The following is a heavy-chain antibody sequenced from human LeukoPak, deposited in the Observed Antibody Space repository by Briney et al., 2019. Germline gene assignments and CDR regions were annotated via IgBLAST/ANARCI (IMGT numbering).Heavy chain of an antibody. Sequence: PGGSLRLSCAASGFTFSSSAMSWVRQAPGKGLEWVSAISNNGGYTYYADSVQGRFTISRDNSKSTLCLQMNSLRAEDTAIYYCTRVGYIDEGIDYWGQGTLVTVSS. CDR3: TRVGYIDEGIDY. CDR2: ISNNGGYT. V-gene: IGHV3-23*01. J-gene: IGHJ4*02. CDR1: GFTFSSSA. D-gene: IGHD5-24*01.